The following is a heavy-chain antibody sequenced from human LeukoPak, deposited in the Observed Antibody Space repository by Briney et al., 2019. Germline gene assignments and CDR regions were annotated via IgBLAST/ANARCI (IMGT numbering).Heavy chain of an antibody. V-gene: IGHV4-4*07. Sequence: PSETLSLTCTVSGGSVSNYYWSWIRQPAGEGLEWIGRVYADGRSNYNPSLRSRVAMSVDTSKSQFSLRLSSVTAADTAVYYCASMYSGTYGGIDYWGQGTLVTVSS. CDR2: VYADGRS. J-gene: IGHJ4*02. D-gene: IGHD1-26*01. CDR1: GGSVSNYY. CDR3: ASMYSGTYGGIDY.